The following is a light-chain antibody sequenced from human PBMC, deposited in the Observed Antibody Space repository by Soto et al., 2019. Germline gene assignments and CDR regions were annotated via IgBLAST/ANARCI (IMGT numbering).Light chain of an antibody. CDR2: GAS. J-gene: IGKJ1*01. V-gene: IGKV3-11*01. Sequence: EIVMTQSPATLSVYPGERAALSCRGSQSVSSNLAWYQQKPGQAPRLLIYGASTRATGIPDRFSGGGSGTDFTLPISSLEPEDFAVYYCQQRTDRPPWTFGQGTKVDIK. CDR1: QSVSSN. CDR3: QQRTDRPPWT.